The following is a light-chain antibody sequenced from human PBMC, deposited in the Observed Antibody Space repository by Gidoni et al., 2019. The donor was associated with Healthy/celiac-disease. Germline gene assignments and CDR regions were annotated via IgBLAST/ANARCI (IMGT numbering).Light chain of an antibody. Sequence: DILMTQSPDSLAVSLGERATINCKSSRTVLYSSNSENYLAWYQQKPGQPPKLLIYWASTRESGVPDRFSGSGSGTDFTLTISSLQAEDVAVYYCQQYYSTPLTFGQGTKVEIK. CDR1: RTVLYSSNSENY. J-gene: IGKJ1*01. CDR3: QQYYSTPLT. CDR2: WAS. V-gene: IGKV4-1*01.